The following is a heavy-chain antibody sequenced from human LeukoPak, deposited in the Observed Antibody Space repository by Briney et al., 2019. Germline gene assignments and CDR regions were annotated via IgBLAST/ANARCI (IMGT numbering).Heavy chain of an antibody. Sequence: SQTLSLTCSVSGGSISGYYWSWIRQPPGKGLEYIGYIYSSGSTNYNPSLKSRVTISVDTSNSQFTLKLSSVTAADTAVYYCARDSRYSDTSGYYYSPYYMDVWGKGTTVTVSS. J-gene: IGHJ6*03. D-gene: IGHD3-22*01. CDR3: ARDSRYSDTSGYYYSPYYMDV. CDR2: IYSSGST. CDR1: GGSISGYY. V-gene: IGHV4-59*01.